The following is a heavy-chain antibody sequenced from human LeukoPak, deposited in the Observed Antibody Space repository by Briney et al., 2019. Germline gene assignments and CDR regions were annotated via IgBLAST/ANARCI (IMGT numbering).Heavy chain of an antibody. V-gene: IGHV1-18*01. D-gene: IGHD3-16*02. CDR1: GYTFTSYG. J-gene: IGHJ4*02. CDR2: ISAYNSNT. Sequence: ASVKVSCKASGYTFTSYGISWVRQAPGQGLEWMGWISAYNSNTNYAQKLQGKVTLTTDTSTTTAYMELRSLRSDDTAVYYCARVPSYRPLDYWGLGTLVTVSS. CDR3: ARVPSYRPLDY.